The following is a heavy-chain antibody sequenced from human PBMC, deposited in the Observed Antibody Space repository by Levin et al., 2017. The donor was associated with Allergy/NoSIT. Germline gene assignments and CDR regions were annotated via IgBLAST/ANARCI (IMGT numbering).Heavy chain of an antibody. V-gene: IGHV3-23*01. Sequence: TGGSLRLSCAASGFTFSSYAMSWVRQAPGKGLEWVSAISGSGGSTYYADSVKGRFTISRDNSKNTLYLQMNSLRAEDTAVYYCAKDQHSNYDPDAFDIWGQGTMVTVSS. CDR1: GFTFSSYA. J-gene: IGHJ3*02. CDR2: ISGSGGST. D-gene: IGHD4-11*01. CDR3: AKDQHSNYDPDAFDI.